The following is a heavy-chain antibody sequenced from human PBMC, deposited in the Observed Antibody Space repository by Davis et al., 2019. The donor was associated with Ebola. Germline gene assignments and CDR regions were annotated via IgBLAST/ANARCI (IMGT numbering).Heavy chain of an antibody. J-gene: IGHJ4*02. CDR1: GDTLTSYA. D-gene: IGHD2/OR15-2a*01. Sequence: SVKVSCKAVGDTLTSYAMTWVRQAPGQGLEWMGGIIPVFRTASYAQKFQGRVTMTRDTSTSTAYMELRSLRSDDTAVYYCARDLYVTAPGDYWGQGTLVTVSS. V-gene: IGHV1-69*05. CDR2: IIPVFRTA. CDR3: ARDLYVTAPGDY.